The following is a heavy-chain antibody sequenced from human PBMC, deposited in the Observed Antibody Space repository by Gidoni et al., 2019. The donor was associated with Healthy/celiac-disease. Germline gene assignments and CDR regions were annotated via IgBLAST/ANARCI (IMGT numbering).Heavy chain of an antibody. V-gene: IGHV4-39*01. J-gene: IGHJ4*02. CDR1: GGSISSSSYY. D-gene: IGHD4-17*01. Sequence: QLQLQESCTGLVKPSETLSITCTVSGGSISSSSYYWGWIRQPPGKGLDWFGGIIYSGSTYYNPSLKSRVTISVNTSKNQFSLKLSSVAAADTAVYYCATYYGGNSELFGYWGQGTLVTGSS. CDR3: ATYYGGNSELFGY. CDR2: IIYSGST.